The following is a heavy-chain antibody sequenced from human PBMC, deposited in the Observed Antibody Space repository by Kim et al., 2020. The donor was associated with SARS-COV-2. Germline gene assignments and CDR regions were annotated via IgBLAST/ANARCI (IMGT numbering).Heavy chain of an antibody. CDR3: AGWSYYGMDA. CDR2: ITWNSGSI. V-gene: IGHV3-9*01. J-gene: IGHJ6*02. D-gene: IGHD6-19*01. Sequence: GGSLRLSCAASGFTFDDYAMEWVRQAPGKGLEWVAGITWNSGSIGYADSVKGRFAISRDNAKNSLYLQMNSLRTEDTALYYCAGWSYYGMDAWGQGTTVTVSS. CDR1: GFTFDDYA.